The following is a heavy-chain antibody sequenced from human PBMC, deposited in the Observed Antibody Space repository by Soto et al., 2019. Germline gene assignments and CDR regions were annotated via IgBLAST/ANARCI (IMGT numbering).Heavy chain of an antibody. J-gene: IGHJ4*02. CDR2: INHSGST. D-gene: IGHD2-8*02. CDR1: GGSFSGYS. V-gene: IGHV4-34*01. CDR3: ARDKITGLFDY. Sequence: QVQLQQWGAGLLKPSETLSLTCAVYGGSFSGYSWTWIRQPPGPGLEWIGEINHSGSTNYNPSLKSRVTISVDPSKNQLSRKLTSVPAADTALYYCARDKITGLFDYWGQGTLVTVSS.